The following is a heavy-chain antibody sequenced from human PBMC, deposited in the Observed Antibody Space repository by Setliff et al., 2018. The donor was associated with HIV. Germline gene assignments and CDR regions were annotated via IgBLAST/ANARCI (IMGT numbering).Heavy chain of an antibody. V-gene: IGHV1-8*01. CDR2: LTPQSGDT. Sequence: VASVKVSCKASXYTFLNYDINWLRQAPGQGLEXIGRLTPQSGDTISADRFQGRLVLTTNTSTTTAFMDLRSLRSDDTVPYFCARGWGLWFGQLSILPLDPWGQGT. D-gene: IGHD3-10*01. CDR3: ARGWGLWFGQLSILPLDP. CDR1: XYTFLNYD. J-gene: IGHJ5*02.